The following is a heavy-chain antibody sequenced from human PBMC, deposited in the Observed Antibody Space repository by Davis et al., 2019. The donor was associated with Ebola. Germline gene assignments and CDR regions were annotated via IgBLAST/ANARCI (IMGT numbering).Heavy chain of an antibody. CDR2: INPNDGRT. V-gene: IGHV1-46*01. CDR1: GYTFTNYY. J-gene: IGHJ4*02. CDR3: ARGLGPDY. Sequence: AASVKVSCKASGYTFTNYYMHWVRQAPGQGLEWMGMINPNDGRTIYAQKFQGRVNVTRDTSTTTAYMELRSLRSDDTAVYFCARGLGPDYWGQGTLVTVSS.